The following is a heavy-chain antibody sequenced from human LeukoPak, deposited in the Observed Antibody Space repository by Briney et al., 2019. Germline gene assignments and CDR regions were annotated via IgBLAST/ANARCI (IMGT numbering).Heavy chain of an antibody. Sequence: PGGSLRLSCAASGFTFSSYWMSWVRQAPGKGLEWVSGINWNGGSTGYADSVKGRFTISRDNAKNSLYLQMNSLRAEDTALYHCARGLPRITFGGVIAHDYWGQGTLVTVSS. CDR2: INWNGGST. J-gene: IGHJ4*02. CDR3: ARGLPRITFGGVIAHDY. D-gene: IGHD3-16*02. V-gene: IGHV3-20*01. CDR1: GFTFSSYW.